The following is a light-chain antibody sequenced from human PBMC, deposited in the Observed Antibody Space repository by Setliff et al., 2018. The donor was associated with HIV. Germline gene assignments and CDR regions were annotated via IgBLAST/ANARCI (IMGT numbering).Light chain of an antibody. J-gene: IGLJ1*01. Sequence: QSALTQPASVSGSPGHSITISCTGSNNNLGSYNLVSWYQQLPGKAPKLLIYKDNKRPSGISNRFSGSKSGYTASLTISGLQADDEADYYCCSFAGSNTPYVFGTGTKVTVL. CDR2: KDN. V-gene: IGLV2-23*01. CDR1: NNNLGSYNL. CDR3: CSFAGSNTPYV.